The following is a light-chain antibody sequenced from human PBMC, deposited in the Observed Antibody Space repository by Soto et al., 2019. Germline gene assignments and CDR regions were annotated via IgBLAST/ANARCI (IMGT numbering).Light chain of an antibody. Sequence: QAVVTQPPSVSAAPGQRVTISCSGSSSNIGNNYVSWYQQLPGTAPKLLIHDTHKRPSGIPDRFSASKSGSAATLGITGLQTGDEADYYCGTWDSSLSAVVFGGGTKVTVL. CDR3: GTWDSSLSAVV. V-gene: IGLV1-51*01. CDR2: DTH. CDR1: SSNIGNNY. J-gene: IGLJ2*01.